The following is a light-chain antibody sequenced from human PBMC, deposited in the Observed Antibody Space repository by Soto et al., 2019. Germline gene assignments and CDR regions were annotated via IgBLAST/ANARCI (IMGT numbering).Light chain of an antibody. Sequence: QSALTQPASVSGSPGQSITISCAGTSSDVGGYNYVSWYQQHPGKVPRLIISDVNKRPSGVSDRFSASKSGNTASLTISGLQAEDDADYYCASFTRSVTVVFGGGTKLTVL. J-gene: IGLJ2*01. V-gene: IGLV2-14*03. CDR2: DVN. CDR1: SSDVGGYNY. CDR3: ASFTRSVTVV.